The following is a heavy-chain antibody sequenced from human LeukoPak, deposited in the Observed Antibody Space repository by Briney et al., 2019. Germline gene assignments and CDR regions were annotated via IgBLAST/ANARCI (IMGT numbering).Heavy chain of an antibody. D-gene: IGHD1-26*01. Sequence: GGSLRLSCAASGFTFSSYAMSWVRQAPGKGLEWVSSISSSSSYIYYADSVKGRFTISRDNAKNSLYLQMNSLRAEDTAVYYCARDSGVVGATSPLDAFDIWGQGTMVTVSS. V-gene: IGHV3-21*01. CDR1: GFTFSSYA. CDR3: ARDSGVVGATSPLDAFDI. CDR2: ISSSSSYI. J-gene: IGHJ3*02.